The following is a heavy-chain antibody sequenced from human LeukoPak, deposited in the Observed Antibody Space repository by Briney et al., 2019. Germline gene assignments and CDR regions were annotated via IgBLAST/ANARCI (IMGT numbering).Heavy chain of an antibody. CDR3: ARGGIAAAILY. J-gene: IGHJ4*02. D-gene: IGHD6-13*01. CDR2: MNPNSGNT. Sequence: ASVKVSCKASGGTFSSYAISWVRQAPGQGLEWMGWMNPNSGNTGYAQKFQGRVTMTRNTSISTAYMELSSLRSEDTAVYYCARGGIAAAILYWGQGTLVTVSS. V-gene: IGHV1-8*02. CDR1: GGTFSSYA.